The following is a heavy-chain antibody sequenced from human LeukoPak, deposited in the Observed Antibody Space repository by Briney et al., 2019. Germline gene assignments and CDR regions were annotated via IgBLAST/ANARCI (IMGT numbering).Heavy chain of an antibody. Sequence: GGSLRLSCTLSMFLLSSYRIHGVRQAPGKGLEWVAVISYDGSNYYFGDSAKGRFTVSRDNSKNTLYLEMNSLRPEDTAVYYWANGGGESAPAGCHSDRWGQGTLVTVSS. CDR3: ANGGGESAPAGCHSDR. V-gene: IGHV3-30*18. CDR1: MFLLSSYR. J-gene: IGHJ4*02. CDR2: ISYDGSNY. D-gene: IGHD3-16*01.